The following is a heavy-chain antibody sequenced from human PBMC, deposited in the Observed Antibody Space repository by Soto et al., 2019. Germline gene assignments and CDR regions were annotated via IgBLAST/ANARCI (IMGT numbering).Heavy chain of an antibody. D-gene: IGHD1-7*01. CDR2: INHSGST. J-gene: IGHJ4*02. Sequence: KPSETLSLTCAVYGGSFSGYYWNWIRQPPGKGLEWIGEINHSGSTNYNPSLKSRVTISVDTSKNQFSLKLSSVTAADTAVYYCARGSPVWVWNYDLYYFDYWGQGTLVTVSS. CDR1: GGSFSGYY. V-gene: IGHV4-34*01. CDR3: ARGSPVWVWNYDLYYFDY.